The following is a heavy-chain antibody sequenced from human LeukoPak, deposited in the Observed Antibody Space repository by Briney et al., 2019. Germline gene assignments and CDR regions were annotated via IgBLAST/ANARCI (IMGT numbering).Heavy chain of an antibody. CDR3: ARGREGVDFWSGYSSSYYYYMDV. D-gene: IGHD3-3*01. CDR2: INHSGST. V-gene: IGHV4-34*01. CDR1: GGSFSGYY. J-gene: IGHJ6*03. Sequence: SETLSLTCAVYGGSFSGYYWSWIRQPPGKGLEWIGEINHSGSTNYNPSLKSRVTLSVDTSKNQFSLKLSSVTAADTAVYYCARGREGVDFWSGYSSSYYYYMDVWGKGTTVTVSS.